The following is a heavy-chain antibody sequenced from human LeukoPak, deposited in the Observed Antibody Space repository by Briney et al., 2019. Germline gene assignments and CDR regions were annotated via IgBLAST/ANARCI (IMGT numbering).Heavy chain of an antibody. D-gene: IGHD3-16*02. CDR2: IYPDDSET. V-gene: IGHV5-51*01. CDR3: ARTNTGGGYHYYGMDV. J-gene: IGHJ6*02. Sequence: GESLKISCKGSGYKFTTHWIGWVRQMPGKGLEYMGIIYPDDSETRYSPSFEGQVTISADRSTSTACLQWSSLNASDTAMYYCARTNTGGGYHYYGMDVWGQGTTVIVS. CDR1: GYKFTTHW.